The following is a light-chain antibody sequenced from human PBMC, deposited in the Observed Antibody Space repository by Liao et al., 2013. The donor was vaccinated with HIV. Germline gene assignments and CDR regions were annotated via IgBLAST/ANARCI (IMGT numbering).Light chain of an antibody. Sequence: SYELTQPPSVSVSPGQTANLTCSGDKLGNRHVSWYQKKPGQAPLLVLYQNKNRPSGIPERFSGSNSGSTATLTISAVEAGDEADYYCQVWDSGSEPRLVFGTGTKVTVL. CDR3: QVWDSGSEPRLV. CDR1: KLGNRH. CDR2: QNK. V-gene: IGLV3-1*01. J-gene: IGLJ1*01.